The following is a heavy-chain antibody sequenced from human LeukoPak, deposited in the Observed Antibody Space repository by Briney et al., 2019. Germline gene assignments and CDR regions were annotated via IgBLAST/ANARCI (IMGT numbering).Heavy chain of an antibody. CDR1: GFTFSSYA. Sequence: GGSLGLSCAASGFTFSSYAMHWVRQAPGKGLEWVSHITASGTAMFYADSVKGRFTISRDNAKNSLYLQMNSLRDEDTAVYYCASSGSYRFDYWGQGTLVTVSS. CDR2: ITASGTAM. D-gene: IGHD1-26*01. CDR3: ASSGSYRFDY. J-gene: IGHJ4*02. V-gene: IGHV3-48*02.